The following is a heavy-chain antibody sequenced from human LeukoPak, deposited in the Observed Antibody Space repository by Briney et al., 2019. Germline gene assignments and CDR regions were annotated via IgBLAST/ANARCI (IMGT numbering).Heavy chain of an antibody. Sequence: SETLSLTCTVSGGSISSYYWSWIRQPPGKGLEWIGYIYYSGSTNYNPSLKSRVTISVDTSKNQFSLKLSSVTAADTAVYYCARRGLATRSYLYFDLWGRGTLVTVSS. D-gene: IGHD6-19*01. CDR3: ARRGLATRSYLYFDL. CDR1: GGSISSYY. J-gene: IGHJ2*01. CDR2: IYYSGST. V-gene: IGHV4-59*08.